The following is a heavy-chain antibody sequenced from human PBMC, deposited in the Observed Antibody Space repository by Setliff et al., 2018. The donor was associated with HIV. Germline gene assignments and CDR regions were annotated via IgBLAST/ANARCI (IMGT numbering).Heavy chain of an antibody. CDR2: IIPIFGTA. V-gene: IGHV1-69*13. D-gene: IGHD7-27*01. Sequence: ASVKVSCKASGGTFSSYAISWVRQAPGQGLEWMGGIIPIFGTANYAQKFQGRVAITADESTSTAYMELSSLRSEDTAVYYCARFNWGNYFDYWGQGTLVTVSS. J-gene: IGHJ4*02. CDR1: GGTFSSYA. CDR3: ARFNWGNYFDY.